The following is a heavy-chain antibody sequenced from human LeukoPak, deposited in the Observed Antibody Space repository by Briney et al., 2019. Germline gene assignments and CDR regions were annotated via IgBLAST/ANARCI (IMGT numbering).Heavy chain of an antibody. CDR3: ARGRDIVVVPDAIPEFDY. D-gene: IGHD2-2*02. CDR2: INHSGST. CDR1: GGSFSGYY. Sequence: SSETPSLTCAVYGGSFSGYYWSWIRQPPGKGLEWIGEINHSGSTNYNPSLKSRVTISVDTSKNQFSLKLSSVTAADTAVYYCARGRDIVVVPDAIPEFDYWGQGTLVTVSS. V-gene: IGHV4-34*01. J-gene: IGHJ4*02.